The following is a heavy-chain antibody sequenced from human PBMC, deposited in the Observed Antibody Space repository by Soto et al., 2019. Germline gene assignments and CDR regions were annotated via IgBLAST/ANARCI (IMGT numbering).Heavy chain of an antibody. CDR1: GGSISSSSYY. Sequence: PSETLSLTCTVSGGSISSSSYYWGWIRQPPGKGLEWIGGIYYSGSTYYNPSLKSRVTISVDTSKNQFSLKLSSVTAADTAVYYCARQDKDDYYYGMDVWGQGTTVTVSS. CDR3: ARQDKDDYYYGMDV. J-gene: IGHJ6*02. CDR2: IYYSGST. V-gene: IGHV4-39*01.